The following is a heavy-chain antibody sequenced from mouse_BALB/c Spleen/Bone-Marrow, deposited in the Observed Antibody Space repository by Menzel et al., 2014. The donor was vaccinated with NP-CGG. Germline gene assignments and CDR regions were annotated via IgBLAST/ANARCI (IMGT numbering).Heavy chain of an antibody. D-gene: IGHD4-1*01. CDR2: IWGDGST. CDR3: ARELGHYAMDY. Sequence: VKLQESGPGLVAPSQSLSITCTVSGFSLTGYGVNWVRQPPGKGLGWLGMIWGDGSTDYNSALKSRLSISKDNSKSQVFLKMNSLQTDDTARYYCARELGHYAMDYWGQGTSVTVSS. V-gene: IGHV2-6-7*01. J-gene: IGHJ4*01. CDR1: GFSLTGYG.